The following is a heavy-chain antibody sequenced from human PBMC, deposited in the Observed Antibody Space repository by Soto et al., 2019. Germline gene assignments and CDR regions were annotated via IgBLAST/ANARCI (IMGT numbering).Heavy chain of an antibody. V-gene: IGHV3-15*07. Sequence: GGSLRLSCAASGFTFSNAWMNWVRQAPGKGLEWVGRIKSKTDGGTTDYAAPVKGRFTISRDDSKNTLYLQMNSLKTEDTAVYYCTTDRHQAAADPAPYYYYYYGVDDWGQGTTVNVSS. D-gene: IGHD6-13*01. J-gene: IGHJ6*02. CDR1: GFTFSNAW. CDR2: IKSKTDGGTT. CDR3: TTDRHQAAADPAPYYYYYYGVDD.